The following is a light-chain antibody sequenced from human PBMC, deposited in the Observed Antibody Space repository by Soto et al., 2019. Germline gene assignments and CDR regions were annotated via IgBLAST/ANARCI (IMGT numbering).Light chain of an antibody. CDR2: LGS. CDR3: MQALQTPPT. Sequence: DIMMPHSPLSLPVTPGEQASSSCRSSQSLLHSNGYNYLDWYLQKPGQSPHLLIYLGSNRASGVPDRFSGSGSGTDFTLKISRVEAEDVGVYYCMQALQTPPTFGQGTRLEIK. J-gene: IGKJ5*01. V-gene: IGKV2-28*01. CDR1: QSLLHSNGYNY.